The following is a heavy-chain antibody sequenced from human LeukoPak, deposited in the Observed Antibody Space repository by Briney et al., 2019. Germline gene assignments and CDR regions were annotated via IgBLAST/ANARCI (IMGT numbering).Heavy chain of an antibody. V-gene: IGHV3-23*01. CDR1: GFTFSNYA. J-gene: IGHJ4*02. CDR3: ARSVPDYTRFDF. D-gene: IGHD4-11*01. Sequence: GGSLRLSCVASGFTFSNYAMSWVRQTPGKGLEWVSTLSGGSSVTNYADSVKGRFTISRDNSKNTAYLQMNSLRVEDTALYYCARSVPDYTRFDFWGQGALVTVSS. CDR2: LSGGSSVT.